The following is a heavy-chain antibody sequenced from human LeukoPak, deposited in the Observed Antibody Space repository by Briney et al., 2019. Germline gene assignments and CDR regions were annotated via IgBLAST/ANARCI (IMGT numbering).Heavy chain of an antibody. D-gene: IGHD3-22*01. CDR3: ASGGYYYDSSGYYSPLDY. CDR1: GYTFTSYG. Sequence: ASVKVSCKASGYTFTSYGISWVRQAPGQGLEWMGWISAYNGNTNYAQKLQGRVTMTTDTSTSTAYMELRSLRSDDTAVYYCASGGYYYDSSGYYSPLDYWGQGTLVTVSS. V-gene: IGHV1-18*01. J-gene: IGHJ4*02. CDR2: ISAYNGNT.